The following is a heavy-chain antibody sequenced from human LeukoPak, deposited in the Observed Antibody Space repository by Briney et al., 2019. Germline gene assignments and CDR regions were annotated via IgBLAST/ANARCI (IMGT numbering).Heavy chain of an antibody. CDR2: IKSKTDGGTT. D-gene: IGHD3-22*01. V-gene: IGHV3-15*01. J-gene: IGHJ4*02. Sequence: GGSLRLSCAASGFTFSSYSMNWVRQAPGKGLEWVGRIKSKTDGGTTDYAAPVKGRFTISRDDSKNTLYLQMNSLKTEDTAVYHCTTVGSSGYYGDYWGQGTLVTVSS. CDR1: GFTFSSYS. CDR3: TTVGSSGYYGDY.